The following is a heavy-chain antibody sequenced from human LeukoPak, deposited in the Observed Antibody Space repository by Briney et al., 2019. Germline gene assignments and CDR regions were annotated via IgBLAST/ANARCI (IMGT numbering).Heavy chain of an antibody. CDR3: ARDHRGSSSRLYYNYYMDV. J-gene: IGHJ6*03. CDR2: INSDGSST. CDR1: GFIFSGYW. Sequence: PGGSLRLSCVASGFIFSGYWMHWVRQAPGRGLVWVSRINSDGSSTSYEDSVKGRFTISRDNAKNTLYLQMNSLRAEDTAVYYCARDHRGSSSRLYYNYYMDVWGKGTTVTVSS. V-gene: IGHV3-74*01. D-gene: IGHD6-13*01.